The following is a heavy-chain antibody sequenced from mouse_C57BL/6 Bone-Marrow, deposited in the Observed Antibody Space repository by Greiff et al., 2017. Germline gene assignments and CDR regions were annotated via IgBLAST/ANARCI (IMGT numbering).Heavy chain of an antibody. CDR3: ARGVYYGYVAY. CDR1: GYTFTDYY. J-gene: IGHJ3*01. V-gene: IGHV1-26*01. D-gene: IGHD2-2*01. CDR2: INPNNGGT. Sequence: EVQLQQSGPELVKPGASVKISCKASGYTFTDYYMNWVKQSHGKSLEWIGYINPNNGGTSYNQKFKGKATLTVDKSSSTAYMELRSLTSEDSAVYYCARGVYYGYVAYWGQGTLVTVSA.